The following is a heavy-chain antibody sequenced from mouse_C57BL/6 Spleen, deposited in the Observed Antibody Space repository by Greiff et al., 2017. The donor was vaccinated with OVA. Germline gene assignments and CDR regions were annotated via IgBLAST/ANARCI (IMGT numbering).Heavy chain of an antibody. CDR3: ARIYYGYDDYAMDY. V-gene: IGHV1-80*01. D-gene: IGHD2-2*01. J-gene: IGHJ4*01. CDR1: GYAFSSYW. Sequence: QVQLKQSGAELVKPGASVKISCKASGYAFSSYWMNWVKQRPGKGLEWIGQIYPGDGDTNYNGKFKGKATLTADKSCSTAYMQLSSLTSEDSAVYFCARIYYGYDDYAMDYWGQGTSVTVSS. CDR2: IYPGDGDT.